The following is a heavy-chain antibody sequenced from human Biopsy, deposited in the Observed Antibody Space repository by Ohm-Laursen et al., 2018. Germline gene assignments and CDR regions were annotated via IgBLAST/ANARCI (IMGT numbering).Heavy chain of an antibody. D-gene: IGHD3-22*01. CDR2: IYPGGST. CDR1: GGDINNYY. J-gene: IGHJ3*01. CDR3: ASVVLGPTNDAFDL. Sequence: TLSLTYNVSGGDINNYYWSWIRQPAGKGLEWIGRIYPGGSTNYNPSPKSRVTMSVDTSKKQLSLRLRSVTAADTAMYYCASVVLGPTNDAFDLWGQGTMVVVSS. V-gene: IGHV4-4*07.